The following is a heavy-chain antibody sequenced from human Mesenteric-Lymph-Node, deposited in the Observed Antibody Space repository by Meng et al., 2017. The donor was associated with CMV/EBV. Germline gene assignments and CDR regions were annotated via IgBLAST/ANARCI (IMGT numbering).Heavy chain of an antibody. CDR1: GGTFNNYA. CDR2: IIPVLATA. Sequence: SVKVSCKAPGGTFNNYAFSWVRQAPGQGLEWMGGIIPVLATAKYAQKFQDRVTLTTDESTTTAYMELSGLRSEDTAVYYCAKARWQFYSDSSDYYYFHHTWGQGTLVIVSS. D-gene: IGHD3-22*01. J-gene: IGHJ5*02. CDR3: AKARWQFYSDSSDYYYFHHT. V-gene: IGHV1-69*05.